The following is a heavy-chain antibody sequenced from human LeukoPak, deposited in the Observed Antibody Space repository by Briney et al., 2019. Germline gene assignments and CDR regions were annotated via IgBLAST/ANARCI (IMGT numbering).Heavy chain of an antibody. CDR1: GLTFSGYV. D-gene: IGHD2-8*02. Sequence: GGSLRLSCAASGLTFSGYVMSWARQAPGKGLEWVAAINEYGDRTYYTESVKGHFTVSRDNSKNTLSLQMNSLRADDTAVYYCAKGPERRGFCSGSVCYSDCWGQGTLVTVSS. CDR2: INEYGDRT. CDR3: AKGPERRGFCSGSVCYSDC. V-gene: IGHV3-23*01. J-gene: IGHJ4*02.